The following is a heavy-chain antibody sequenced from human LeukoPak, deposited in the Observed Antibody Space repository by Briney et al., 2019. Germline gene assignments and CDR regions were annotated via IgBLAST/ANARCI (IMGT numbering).Heavy chain of an antibody. V-gene: IGHV1-3*01. Sequence: GASVKVSCKASGYNFTTYAIHWVRQAPGQRLEWMGWIIAGTGITQYSQKFQGRVTFTRDTSANAAYMEVSSLRSEDTALYFCARTSDSGSFYTNWGQGTLVTVSS. CDR2: IIAGTGIT. CDR1: GYNFTTYA. J-gene: IGHJ4*02. D-gene: IGHD3-10*01. CDR3: ARTSDSGSFYTN.